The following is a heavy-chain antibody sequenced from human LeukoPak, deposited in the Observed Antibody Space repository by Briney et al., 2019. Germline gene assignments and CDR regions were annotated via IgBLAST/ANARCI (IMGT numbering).Heavy chain of an antibody. D-gene: IGHD3-22*01. Sequence: SETLSLTCTVSGGSISSYYWSWIRQPPGKGLDWIGYIYYSGSTNYNPSLKSRVTISVDTSKNQFSLKLSSVTAADTAVYYCARHPWDSSGYYLDYWGQGTLVTVSS. CDR2: IYYSGST. CDR1: GGSISSYY. CDR3: ARHPWDSSGYYLDY. J-gene: IGHJ4*02. V-gene: IGHV4-59*01.